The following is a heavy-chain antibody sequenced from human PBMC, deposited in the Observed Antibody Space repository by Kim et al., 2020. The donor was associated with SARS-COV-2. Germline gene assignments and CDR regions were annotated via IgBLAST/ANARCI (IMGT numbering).Heavy chain of an antibody. CDR1: GGPISSSSYY. CDR3: ARDQSSDTPFDY. J-gene: IGHJ4*02. CDR2: IYYSGST. V-gene: IGHV4-39*07. Sequence: SETLSLTCTVSGGPISSSSYYWGWIRQPPGKGLEWIGSIYYSGSTYYNPSLKSRVTISVDTSKNQFSLKLSSVTAADTAGYYCARDQSSDTPFDYWGQGTLVTVSS.